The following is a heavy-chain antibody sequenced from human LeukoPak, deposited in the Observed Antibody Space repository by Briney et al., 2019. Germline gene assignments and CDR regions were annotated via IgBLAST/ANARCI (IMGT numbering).Heavy chain of an antibody. V-gene: IGHV1-18*01. Sequence: ASVKVSCKASGYTFTSYDISWVRQAPGQGLEWMGWISAYNGNTNYAQKLQGRVTMTTDTSTSTAYMELRSLRSDDTAVYYCARDVLLWFGGDYYYYGMDVWGQGTTVTVSS. D-gene: IGHD3-10*01. CDR2: ISAYNGNT. J-gene: IGHJ6*02. CDR3: ARDVLLWFGGDYYYYGMDV. CDR1: GYTFTSYD.